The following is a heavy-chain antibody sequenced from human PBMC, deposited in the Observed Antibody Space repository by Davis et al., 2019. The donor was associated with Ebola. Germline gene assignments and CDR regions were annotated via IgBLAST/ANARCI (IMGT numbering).Heavy chain of an antibody. V-gene: IGHV3-23*01. J-gene: IGHJ4*02. CDR1: GFTFSSYA. CDR2: ISGSGGNT. D-gene: IGHD1-26*01. Sequence: GGSLRLSCAASGFTFSSYAMSWVRQAPGKGLEWVSAISGSGGNTYYADSVKGRFTISRDNSKNTLYLQMNSLRPEDTAVYYCAKGEWEIPSIFDYWGQGTLVTVSS. CDR3: AKGEWEIPSIFDY.